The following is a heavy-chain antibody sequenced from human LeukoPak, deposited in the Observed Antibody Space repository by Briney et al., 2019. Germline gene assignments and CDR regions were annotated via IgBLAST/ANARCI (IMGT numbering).Heavy chain of an antibody. V-gene: IGHV4-30-4*01. CDR2: IYYSGST. D-gene: IGHD3-10*01. J-gene: IGHJ6*02. CDR3: ARADYYGSGRRGVDV. Sequence: SETLSLTCTVSGGSISSGDYYWSWIRQPPGKGLEWIGYIYYSGSTYYNPSLKSRLTISVDTSKNQFSLKLSSVTAADTAVYYCARADYYGSGRRGVDVWGQGTTVTVSS. CDR1: GGSISSGDYY.